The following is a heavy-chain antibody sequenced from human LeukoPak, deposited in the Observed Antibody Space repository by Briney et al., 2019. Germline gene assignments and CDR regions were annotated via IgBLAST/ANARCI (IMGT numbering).Heavy chain of an antibody. CDR3: AREGSLSSSDAFDI. Sequence: PGGSLRLSCAASGFTFSNYEMHWVRLVLGKGLEWVSAIGIAGNTFYAGSVKGRFTISRENAKNSSHLQMNSLGAGDKAVYYCAREGSLSSSDAFDIWGQGTMVTVSS. CDR1: GFTFSNYE. V-gene: IGHV3-13*01. CDR2: IGIAGNT. D-gene: IGHD6-6*01. J-gene: IGHJ3*02.